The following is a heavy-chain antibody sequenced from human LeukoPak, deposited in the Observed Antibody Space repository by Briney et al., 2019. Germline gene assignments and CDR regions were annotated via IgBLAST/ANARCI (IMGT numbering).Heavy chain of an antibody. Sequence: PGGSLRLSCAASGFTFSDSYMTWVRQAPGKGVEWVAYISGSGHDINYSDSVKGRFTISRDNAKNSLYLQMNSLRAEDTAVYYCARNYYYSSGSYYWGHGTVVTVSS. D-gene: IGHD3-10*01. V-gene: IGHV3-11*04. CDR1: GFTFSDSY. CDR2: ISGSGHDI. CDR3: ARNYYYSSGSYY. J-gene: IGHJ4*01.